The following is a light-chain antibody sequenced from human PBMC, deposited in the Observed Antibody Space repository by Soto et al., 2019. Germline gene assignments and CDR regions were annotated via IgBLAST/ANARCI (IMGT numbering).Light chain of an antibody. CDR2: RAS. J-gene: IGKJ5*01. Sequence: EIVVTHSPSTLSVSPGRRPTLSCRASQSVGSLLAWYQQKPGQAPRLLIYRASSRATGISGSFSGSGYGTEFNLTITSLQSEDFAVYYCQQYNEWPITFGQGTRLEIK. V-gene: IGKV3-15*01. CDR3: QQYNEWPIT. CDR1: QSVGSL.